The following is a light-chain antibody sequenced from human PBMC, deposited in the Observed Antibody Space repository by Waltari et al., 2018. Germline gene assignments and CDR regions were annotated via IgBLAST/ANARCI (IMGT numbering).Light chain of an antibody. CDR3: QSYHAGNPWV. CDR2: EDD. CDR1: SGSIASNY. J-gene: IGLJ3*02. Sequence: NFMLTQPHSVSESPGRTVTISCTRSSGSIASNYVQWYQQRPGSAPTTVIYEDDQRTSGVPDRFSGSIDSSSNSASLTISGLKTEDEADYYCQSYHAGNPWVFGGGTRLTVV. V-gene: IGLV6-57*03.